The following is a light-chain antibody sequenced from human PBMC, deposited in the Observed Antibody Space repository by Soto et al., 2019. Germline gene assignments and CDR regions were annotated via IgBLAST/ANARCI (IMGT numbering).Light chain of an antibody. V-gene: IGLV1-47*02. CDR2: SNN. CDR3: ALWDDSMNMV. CDR1: SSNLGNNY. J-gene: IGLJ2*01. Sequence: QSVLTQPPSSSGTPGQRVTISCSGSSSNLGNNYVYWYQHVPGTAPKLLIYSNNQRPSGVPDRFSASKSGSSASLAISGLRSEDEADYYCALWDDSMNMVFGGGTKVNVL.